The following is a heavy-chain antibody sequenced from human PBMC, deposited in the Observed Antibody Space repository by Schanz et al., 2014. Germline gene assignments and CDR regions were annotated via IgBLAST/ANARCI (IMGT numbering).Heavy chain of an antibody. V-gene: IGHV1-18*04. D-gene: IGHD3-10*01. J-gene: IGHJ6*02. CDR2: ISAYTNNT. CDR1: GYTFTNFF. Sequence: QVQLVQSGAEVKKPGASVKVSCKASGYTFTNFFLHWVRQAPGQGLEWMGWISAYTNNTNYAQKVQGRVTMTTDTSTGTAYMELRSLRSDDTAVYYCARAKRFGDMDVWGQGTTVTVSS. CDR3: ARAKRFGDMDV.